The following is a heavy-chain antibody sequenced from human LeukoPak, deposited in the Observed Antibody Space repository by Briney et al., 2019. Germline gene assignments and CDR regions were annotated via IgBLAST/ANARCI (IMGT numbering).Heavy chain of an antibody. CDR3: AKGSKEVLFTRDHYMDV. D-gene: IGHD3-3*01. V-gene: IGHV3-30*02. Sequence: GSLRLSCAASGFTFISYGMHWVRQAPGKGLEWVTFIRYDGSNKYYADSVKGRFIISRDNSKNTLYLQMNSLRAEDTAVYYCAKGSKEVLFTRDHYMDVWGKGTTVTISS. J-gene: IGHJ6*03. CDR1: GFTFISYG. CDR2: IRYDGSNK.